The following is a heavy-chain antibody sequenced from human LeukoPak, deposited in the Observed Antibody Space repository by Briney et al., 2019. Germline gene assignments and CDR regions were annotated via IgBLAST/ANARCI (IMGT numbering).Heavy chain of an antibody. V-gene: IGHV1-2*02. CDR3: ARAYYGSGSVYYYGMDV. D-gene: IGHD3-10*01. CDR1: GYTFTGYY. J-gene: IGHJ6*02. Sequence: ASVTVSCKASGYTFTGYYMHWVRQAPGQGLERMGWINPNSGGTNYAQKFQGRVTMTRDTSISTAYMELSRLRSDDTAVYYCARAYYGSGSVYYYGMDVWGQGTTVTVSS. CDR2: INPNSGGT.